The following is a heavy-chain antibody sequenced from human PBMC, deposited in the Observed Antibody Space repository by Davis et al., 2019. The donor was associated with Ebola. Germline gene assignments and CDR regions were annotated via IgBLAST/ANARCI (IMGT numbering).Heavy chain of an antibody. CDR3: ARSMRYFDWLSSTNPPDY. Sequence: ASVKVSCKASGYTFTGYYMHWVRQAPGQGLEWMGWINPNSGGTNYAQKFQGWVTMTRDTSISTAYMELSRLRSDDTAVYYCARSMRYFDWLSSTNPPDYWGQGTLVTVSS. CDR2: INPNSGGT. V-gene: IGHV1-2*04. CDR1: GYTFTGYY. D-gene: IGHD3-9*01. J-gene: IGHJ4*02.